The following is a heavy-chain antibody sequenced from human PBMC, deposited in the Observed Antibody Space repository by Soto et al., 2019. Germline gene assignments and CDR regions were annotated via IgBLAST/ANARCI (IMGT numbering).Heavy chain of an antibody. D-gene: IGHD3-10*01. V-gene: IGHV3-23*01. Sequence: PGGSLRLSCAASGFTFSTYTMNWVRQAPGKGLEWVSGIGCCSGSGTYYADFVKGRFTISRDNSKTMVFLQMNGLRAEDTAVYYCANFHGSGSYYNPGLYWGQGTQVPFPS. CDR2: IGCCSGSGT. CDR1: GFTFSTYT. CDR3: ANFHGSGSYYNPGLY. J-gene: IGHJ4*02.